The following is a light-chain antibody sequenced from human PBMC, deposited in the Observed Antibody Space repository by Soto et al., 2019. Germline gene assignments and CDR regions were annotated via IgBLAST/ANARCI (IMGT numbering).Light chain of an antibody. Sequence: DIQMTQSPSTLSGPVGDRVTITCRASQTISSWLAWYQQKPGKAPKLLIYKASTLKSGVPSRYSGSGSGTEFTLTISSRQPDDFATYYCEHYNSYSDAFGQGTEVELK. J-gene: IGKJ1*01. CDR2: KAS. CDR3: EHYNSYSDA. V-gene: IGKV1-5*03. CDR1: QTISSW.